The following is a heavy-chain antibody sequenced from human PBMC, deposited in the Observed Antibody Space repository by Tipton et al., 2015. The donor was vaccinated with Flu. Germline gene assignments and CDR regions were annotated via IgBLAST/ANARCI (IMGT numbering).Heavy chain of an antibody. CDR1: GYTFTSYY. CDR2: INPSGGST. Sequence: QLVQSGAEVKKPGASVKVSCKASGYTFTSYYMHWVRQAPEQGLEWMGIINPSGGSTSYAQKFQGRVTMTRDTSTSTVYMELRSLRSDDTAVYYCARWAVAGFFDYWGQGTLVTVSS. V-gene: IGHV1-46*01. D-gene: IGHD6-19*01. J-gene: IGHJ4*02. CDR3: ARWAVAGFFDY.